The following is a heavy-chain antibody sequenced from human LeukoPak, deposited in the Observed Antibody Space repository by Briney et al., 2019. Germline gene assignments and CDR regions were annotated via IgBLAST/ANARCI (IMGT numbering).Heavy chain of an antibody. V-gene: IGHV3-30-3*01. CDR1: GFTFSTFA. J-gene: IGHJ4*02. Sequence: GGSLRLSCAASGFTFSTFAIHWVRQAPGRGLEWVAVLSHDGNNKDYADSVKGRFIISTDSSKNTLYLKMNSLRAEDTAVYYCARDSHDSSGYPRFFDYWGQGTLVTVSS. D-gene: IGHD3-22*01. CDR3: ARDSHDSSGYPRFFDY. CDR2: LSHDGNNK.